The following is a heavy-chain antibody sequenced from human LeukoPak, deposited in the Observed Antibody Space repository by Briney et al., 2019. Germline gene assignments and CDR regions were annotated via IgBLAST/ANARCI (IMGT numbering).Heavy chain of an antibody. CDR3: ARFRRYFDWLLPANWFDP. D-gene: IGHD3-9*01. J-gene: IGHJ5*02. V-gene: IGHV4-34*01. CDR2: INHSGST. CDR1: GGSFSGYY. Sequence: PSETLSLTCAVYGGSFSGYYWSWIRQPPGKGLEWIGEINHSGSTNYNPSLKSRVTISVDTSKNQFSLKLSSVTAADTAVYYCARFRRYFDWLLPANWFDPWGQGTLVTVSS.